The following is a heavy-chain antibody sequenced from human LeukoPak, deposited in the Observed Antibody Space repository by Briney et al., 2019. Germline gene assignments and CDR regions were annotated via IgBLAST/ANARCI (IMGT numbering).Heavy chain of an antibody. D-gene: IGHD6-13*01. J-gene: IGHJ4*02. CDR1: GFTFTSYW. Sequence: GGFLRLSCAASGFTFTSYWMSWVRQAPGKGLEWVANIKQDGSEKNYVDSVKGRFTISRDNAKNSMSLQMNSLRAEDTAVYYCTREGILAGVDYWGQGTLVTVSS. CDR3: TREGILAGVDY. CDR2: IKQDGSEK. V-gene: IGHV3-7*01.